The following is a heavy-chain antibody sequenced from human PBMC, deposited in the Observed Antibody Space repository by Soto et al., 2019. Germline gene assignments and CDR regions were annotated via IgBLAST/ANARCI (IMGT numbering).Heavy chain of an antibody. CDR2: INHSGVT. J-gene: IGHJ6*01. D-gene: IGHD6-19*01. CDR3: ARFSGSYYYAMDV. V-gene: IGHV4-34*01. CDR1: GGSFSGYY. Sequence: QVQLQQWGAGLLKPSGTLSLTCAVYGGSFSGYYWSWIRQPPGKGLEWIGEINHSGVTNYKPSLNRRVTISVDTSKNQFSLQLKSVTAADTALYYCARFSGSYYYAMDVW.